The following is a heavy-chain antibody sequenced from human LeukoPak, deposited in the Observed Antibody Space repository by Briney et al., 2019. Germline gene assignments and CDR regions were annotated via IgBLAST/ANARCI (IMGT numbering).Heavy chain of an antibody. V-gene: IGHV1-46*01. CDR2: INPSSGNT. Sequence: ASVKVSCKASGYTFISYYIHWVRQAPGQGLEWMGLINPSSGNTPYAQRFQGRVTMTRDTSTSTVYMELSSLRSEDTAVYYCARHSLIGTTPFDYWGQGTPVTVPS. CDR1: GYTFISYY. D-gene: IGHD1-20*01. J-gene: IGHJ4*02. CDR3: ARHSLIGTTPFDY.